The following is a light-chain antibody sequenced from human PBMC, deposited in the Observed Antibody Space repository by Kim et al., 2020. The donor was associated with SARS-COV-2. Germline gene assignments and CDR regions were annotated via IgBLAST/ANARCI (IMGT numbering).Light chain of an antibody. CDR1: QSISSY. J-gene: IGKJ4*01. CDR2: AAS. V-gene: IGKV1-39*01. Sequence: ATVGDRVTITCRASQSISSYLNWYQQKPGKAPKLLIYAASSLQSGVPSRFSGSGSGTDFTLTISSLQPEDFATYYCQQSYSTPLTFGGGTKVDIK. CDR3: QQSYSTPLT.